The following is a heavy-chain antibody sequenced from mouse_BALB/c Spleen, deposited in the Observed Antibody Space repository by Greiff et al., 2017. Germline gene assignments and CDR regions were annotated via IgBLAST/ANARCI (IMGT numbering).Heavy chain of an antibody. V-gene: IGHV5-9-4*01. Sequence: EVQGVESGGGLVKPGGSLKLSCAASGFTFSSYAMSWVRQSPEKRLEWVAEISSGGSYTYYPDTVTGRFTISRDNAKNTLYLEMSSLRSEDTAMYYCARKGRNTLYFDYWGQGTTLTVSS. CDR2: ISSGGSYT. J-gene: IGHJ2*01. CDR3: ARKGRNTLYFDY. D-gene: IGHD5-2*01. CDR1: GFTFSSYA.